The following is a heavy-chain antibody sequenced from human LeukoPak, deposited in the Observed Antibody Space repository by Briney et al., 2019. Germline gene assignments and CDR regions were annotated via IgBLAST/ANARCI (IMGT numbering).Heavy chain of an antibody. CDR3: ARTSSGWYKALGRYYFDY. CDR2: IIPIFGRA. Sequence: SVKVSCKASGGTFSSYAISWVRQAPGQGLEWMGGIIPIFGRANYAQKFQGRVTITTDESTSTAYMELSSLRPEDTAVYYCARTSSGWYKALGRYYFDYWGQGTLVTVSS. CDR1: GGTFSSYA. D-gene: IGHD6-19*01. J-gene: IGHJ4*02. V-gene: IGHV1-69*05.